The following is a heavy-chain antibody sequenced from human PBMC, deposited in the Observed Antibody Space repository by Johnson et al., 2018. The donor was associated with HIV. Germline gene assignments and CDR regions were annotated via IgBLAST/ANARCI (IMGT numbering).Heavy chain of an antibody. J-gene: IGHJ3*01. CDR2: IRYDGSNK. Sequence: QMLLVESGGGLVQPGGSLRLSCAASGFTFSSYGMHWVRQAPGKGLEWVAFIRYDGSNKYYADSVKGRFTISRDNSKNTLYLQMNSLRAEDTAVYYCATPLGGWRWVDAFDVWGQGTMVTVSS. CDR3: ATPLGGWRWVDAFDV. D-gene: IGHD3-16*01. V-gene: IGHV3-30*02. CDR1: GFTFSSYG.